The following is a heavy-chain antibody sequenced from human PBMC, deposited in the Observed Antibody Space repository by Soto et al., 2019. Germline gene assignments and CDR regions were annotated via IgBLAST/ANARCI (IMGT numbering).Heavy chain of an antibody. CDR2: ISSSSSYI. V-gene: IGHV3-21*01. J-gene: IGHJ5*02. CDR1: GFTFSSYS. Sequence: EVQLVESGGGLVKPGGSLRLSCAASGFTFSSYSMNWVRQAPGKGLEWVSSISSSSSYIYYADSVKGRFTISRDNAKNSLYLKMNSLRAEDTAVYYCARDPPSTVTVGGWFDPWGQGTLVTVSS. D-gene: IGHD4-17*01. CDR3: ARDPPSTVTVGGWFDP.